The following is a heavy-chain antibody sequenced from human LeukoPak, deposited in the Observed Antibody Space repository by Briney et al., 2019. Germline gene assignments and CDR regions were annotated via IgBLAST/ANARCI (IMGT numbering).Heavy chain of an antibody. CDR3: ARDTYDSTGAEYFQH. D-gene: IGHD3-22*01. Sequence: GGSLRLSCAASGFTFSDYYMSWIRQAPGKGLEWVSYISSSGSTIYYADSVKGRFTISRDNSKNTLYLQMNSLRAEDTAVYYCARDTYDSTGAEYFQHWGQGTLVTVSS. CDR2: ISSSGSTI. CDR1: GFTFSDYY. V-gene: IGHV3-11*04. J-gene: IGHJ1*01.